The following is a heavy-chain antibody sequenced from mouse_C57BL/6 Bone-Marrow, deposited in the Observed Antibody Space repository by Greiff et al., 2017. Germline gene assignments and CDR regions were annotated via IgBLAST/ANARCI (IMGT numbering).Heavy chain of an antibody. J-gene: IGHJ2*01. CDR1: GFTFSSYA. V-gene: IGHV5-4*03. Sequence: EVKLMESGGGLVKPGGSLKLSCAASGFTFSSYAMSWVRQTPDKRLEWVATISDGGSYTYYPDNVKGRFTISRDNAKNNLYLQMSHLQSEDTARYYCARGAGTWGYYFDYWGQGTTLTVSS. CDR2: ISDGGSYT. D-gene: IGHD3-3*01. CDR3: ARGAGTWGYYFDY.